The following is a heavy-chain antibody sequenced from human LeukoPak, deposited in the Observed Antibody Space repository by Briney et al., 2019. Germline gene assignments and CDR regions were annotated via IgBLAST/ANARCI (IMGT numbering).Heavy chain of an antibody. D-gene: IGHD6-19*01. CDR2: IYYSGST. J-gene: IGHJ4*02. CDR1: GGSISSSGYY. Sequence: SETLSLTCTVSGGSISSSGYYWGWIRQPPGEGLEWIGNIYYSGSTYYNPSLKSRVTISVDTSKNQFSLKLSSVTAADTAVYYCARLAGRARFDYWGQGTLVTVSS. V-gene: IGHV4-39*07. CDR3: ARLAGRARFDY.